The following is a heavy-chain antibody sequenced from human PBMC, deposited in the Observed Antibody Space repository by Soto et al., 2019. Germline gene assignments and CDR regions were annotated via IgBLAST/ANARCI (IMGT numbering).Heavy chain of an antibody. D-gene: IGHD5-12*01. CDR3: AKGRFQVRRDGYKDAFDI. V-gene: IGHV3-23*01. CDR2: ISGSGGST. CDR1: GFTFSSYA. Sequence: GGSLRLSCAASGFTFSSYAMSWVRQAPGKGLEWVSAISGSGGSTYYADSVKGRFTISRDNSKNTLYLQMNSLRAEDTAVYYCAKGRFQVRRDGYKDAFDIWGQGTMVTVSS. J-gene: IGHJ3*02.